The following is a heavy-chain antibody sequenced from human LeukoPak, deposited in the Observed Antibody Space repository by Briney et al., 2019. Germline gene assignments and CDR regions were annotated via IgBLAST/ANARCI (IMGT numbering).Heavy chain of an antibody. CDR1: GYTFTSYY. Sequence: ASVKVSCKASGYTFTSYYMHWVRQAPGQGLEWMGIINPSGGSTSYAQKFQGRVTMTRDTSTGTVYMELSSLRSEDTAVYYCARDHDRYCSGGSFYLCYWGQGTLVTVSS. D-gene: IGHD2-15*01. V-gene: IGHV1-46*01. J-gene: IGHJ4*02. CDR2: INPSGGST. CDR3: ARDHDRYCSGGSFYLCY.